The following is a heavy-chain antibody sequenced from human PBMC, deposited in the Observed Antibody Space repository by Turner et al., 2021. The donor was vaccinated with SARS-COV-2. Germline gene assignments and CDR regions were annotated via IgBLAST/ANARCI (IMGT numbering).Heavy chain of an antibody. CDR1: GFTFSSYG. CDR3: ARDGGTGTTFPFFDY. Sequence: QVPLVESGGGVVQPGRSLRLSCAASGFTFSSYGMHWVRQAPGKGLEWVAVIWYAGSYKYYADSVKGRFTISRDNSKNTLYLQMNSLRAEDTALYYCARDGGTGTTFPFFDYWGQGTLVTVSS. J-gene: IGHJ4*02. D-gene: IGHD1-7*01. CDR2: IWYAGSYK. V-gene: IGHV3-33*01.